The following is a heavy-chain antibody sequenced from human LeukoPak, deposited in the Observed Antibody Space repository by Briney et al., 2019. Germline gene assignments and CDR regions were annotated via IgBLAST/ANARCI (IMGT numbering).Heavy chain of an antibody. CDR2: ISGSGGST. D-gene: IGHD6-13*01. CDR3: AEEDAAAGTHWYFDL. Sequence: PGGSLRLSCAASGFTFSSYAMSWVRQAPGKGLEWVSAISGSGGSTYYADSVKGRLTISRDNSKNTLYLQMNSLRAEDTAVYYCAEEDAAAGTHWYFDLWGRGTLVTVSS. CDR1: GFTFSSYA. J-gene: IGHJ2*01. V-gene: IGHV3-23*01.